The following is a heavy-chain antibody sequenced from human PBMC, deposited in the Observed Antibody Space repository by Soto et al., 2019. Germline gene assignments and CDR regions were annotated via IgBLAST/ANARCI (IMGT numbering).Heavy chain of an antibody. D-gene: IGHD5-12*01. Sequence: TLSLTCTVSGGSISSGGYYCSCIRQHPGRGLEWIGYIYYSGSTYYNPSLKSRVTISVDTSKNQFSLKLSSVTAADTAVYYCATYNGYDDYYFDYWGQGTLVTVSS. CDR1: GGSISSGGYY. V-gene: IGHV4-31*03. J-gene: IGHJ4*02. CDR2: IYYSGST. CDR3: ATYNGYDDYYFDY.